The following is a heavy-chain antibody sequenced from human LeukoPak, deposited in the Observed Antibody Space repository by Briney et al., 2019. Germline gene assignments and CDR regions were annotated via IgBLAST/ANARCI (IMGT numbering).Heavy chain of an antibody. CDR2: ISYDGSNK. V-gene: IGHV3-30*18. J-gene: IGHJ4*02. CDR3: AKSGPDIAAADY. D-gene: IGHD6-13*01. Sequence: GGSLRLSCAASGFTFSSYGMHWVRQAPGKGLEWVAVISYDGSNKYYADSVKGRFTISRDNSKNTLYLQMNSLRAEDAAVYYCAKSGPDIAAADYWGQGTLVTVSS. CDR1: GFTFSSYG.